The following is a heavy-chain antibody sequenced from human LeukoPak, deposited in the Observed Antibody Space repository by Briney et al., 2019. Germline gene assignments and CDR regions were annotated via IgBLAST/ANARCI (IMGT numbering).Heavy chain of an antibody. CDR1: GFTFSDYW. D-gene: IGHD3-16*01. CDR3: ARVARFVTAWHGVWEY. Sequence: PGRSLRLSCAASGFTFSDYWMTWVRQAPGKGLEWVANIKQDGSQIYYVGSVNGRFTISRDNAKSSLSLQMNTLRADDTAVYYCARVARFVTAWHGVWEYWGQGTLVTVSS. V-gene: IGHV3-7*05. J-gene: IGHJ4*02. CDR2: IKQDGSQI.